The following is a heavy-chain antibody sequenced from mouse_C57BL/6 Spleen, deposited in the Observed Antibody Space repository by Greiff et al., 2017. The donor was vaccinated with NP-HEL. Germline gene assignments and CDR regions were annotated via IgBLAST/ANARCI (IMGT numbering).Heavy chain of an antibody. CDR3: ARIYSYASSFWFAY. J-gene: IGHJ3*01. D-gene: IGHD1-1*01. CDR2: IRNKANGYTT. V-gene: IGHV7-3*01. Sequence: EVKLVESGGGLVQPGGSLSLSCAASGFTFTDYYMSWVRQPPGKALEWLGFIRNKANGYTTECSASVKGRFTISRDNSQSILSLQKNALRAENTATYYCARIYSYASSFWFAYWGQGTLVTVSA. CDR1: GFTFTDYY.